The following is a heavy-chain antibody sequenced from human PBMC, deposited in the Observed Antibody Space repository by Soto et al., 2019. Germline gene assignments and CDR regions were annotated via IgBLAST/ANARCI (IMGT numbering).Heavy chain of an antibody. CDR2: IYYSGST. Sequence: TLSLTCTVSGGSISSSSYYWGWIRQPPGKGLEWIGSIYYSGSTYYNPSLKSRVTISVDTSKNQFSLKLSSVTAEDTAVYYCQSYKYFDSGAYYYQGSYWGQGTLVTVSS. V-gene: IGHV4-39*07. CDR3: QSYKYFDSGAYYYQGSY. D-gene: IGHD3-22*01. CDR1: GGSISSSSYY. J-gene: IGHJ4*02.